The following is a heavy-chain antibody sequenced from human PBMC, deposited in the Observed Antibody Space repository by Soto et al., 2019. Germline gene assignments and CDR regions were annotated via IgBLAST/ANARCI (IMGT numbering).Heavy chain of an antibody. J-gene: IGHJ6*02. D-gene: IGHD4-17*01. Sequence: QVQLQQSGPRLVKPSETLSLTCTVSSGPDRSHNWGWIRQPPGRGLEWIGYVYYTVDTAYNPSLRGRITISANTSTNDISLTLNSVTAADTAVYYCVRQGIDYLHGLVDVWGQGTTVSVSS. CDR1: SGPDRSHN. CDR3: VRQGIDYLHGLVDV. CDR2: VYYTVDT. V-gene: IGHV4-59*08.